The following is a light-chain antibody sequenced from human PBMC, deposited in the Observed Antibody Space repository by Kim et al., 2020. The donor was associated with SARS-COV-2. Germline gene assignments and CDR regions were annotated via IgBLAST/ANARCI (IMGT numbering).Light chain of an antibody. CDR2: WAS. J-gene: IGKJ4*01. V-gene: IGKV4-1*01. CDR3: QQYHSAPLA. CDR1: QSVLYSSNNKDY. Sequence: DIEMTQSPDSLAVSLGERATINCKSSQSVLYSSNNKDYLAWYQQKPGQPPKLLIYWASTRESGVPDRFSGSGSGTDFTLTISSLQAEDVAVYYCQQYHSAPLAFGGGTKVEI.